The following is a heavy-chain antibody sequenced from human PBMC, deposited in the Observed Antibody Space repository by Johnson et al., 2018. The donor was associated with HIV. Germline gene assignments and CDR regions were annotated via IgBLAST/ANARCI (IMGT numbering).Heavy chain of an antibody. V-gene: IGHV3-7*01. CDR1: GFTFSSFW. J-gene: IGHJ3*02. Sequence: VQLVESGGGLVQPGGSLRLSCTASGFTFSSFWMTWVRQAPGKGLEWVANINVDGSQTYYLDSVQGRFTISRDNVNNSVFLLLNSLRAEDTAVYYCARELVLYSSGWYAPDAFDIWGQGTMVTVSS. D-gene: IGHD6-19*01. CDR2: INVDGSQT. CDR3: ARELVLYSSGWYAPDAFDI.